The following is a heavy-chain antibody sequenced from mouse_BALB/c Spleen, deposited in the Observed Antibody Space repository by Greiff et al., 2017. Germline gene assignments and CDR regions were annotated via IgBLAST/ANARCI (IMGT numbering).Heavy chain of an antibody. Sequence: VQLVESGAELVRPGVSVKISCKGSGYTFTDYAMHWVKQSHAKSLEWIGVISTYYGDASYNQKFKGKATMTVDKSSSTAYMELARLTSEDSAIYYCARNYYGSSWFAYWGQGTLVTVSA. D-gene: IGHD1-1*01. CDR2: ISTYYGDA. V-gene: IGHV1S137*01. CDR1: GYTFTDYA. J-gene: IGHJ3*01. CDR3: ARNYYGSSWFAY.